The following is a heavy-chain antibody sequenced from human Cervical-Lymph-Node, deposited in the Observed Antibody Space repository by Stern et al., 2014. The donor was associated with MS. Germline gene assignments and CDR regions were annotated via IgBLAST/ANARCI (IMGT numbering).Heavy chain of an antibody. CDR3: AKTFSSGWYDVQD. V-gene: IGHV3-30*18. D-gene: IGHD6-19*01. CDR1: GFAFSSHG. J-gene: IGHJ4*02. Sequence: VQLVESGGGVVQPGRSLRLSCVGSGFAFSSHGMHWVRQAPGKGLERVAAISYEGSNEDYSESVKGRFTISRDNSKNTLYLQMNSLRAADTAIYYCAKTFSSGWYDVQDWGQGTLVTVSS. CDR2: ISYEGSNE.